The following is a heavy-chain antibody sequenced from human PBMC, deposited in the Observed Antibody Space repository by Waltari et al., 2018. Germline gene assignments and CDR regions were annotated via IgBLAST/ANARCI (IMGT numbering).Heavy chain of an antibody. CDR1: GGSISSSRYY. CDR3: ARERVVNYYDSREIDY. Sequence: QLQLQESGPGLVKPSETLSLTCTVSGGSISSSRYYWGWIRQPPGKGLEWIGSIYYSGSTYYNPSLKSRVTISVDTSKNQFSLKLSSVTAADTAVYYCARERVVNYYDSREIDYWGQGTLVTVSS. J-gene: IGHJ4*02. V-gene: IGHV4-39*01. D-gene: IGHD3-22*01. CDR2: IYYSGST.